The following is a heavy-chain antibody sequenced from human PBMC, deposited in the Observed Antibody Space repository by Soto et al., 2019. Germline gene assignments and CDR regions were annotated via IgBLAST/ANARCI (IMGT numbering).Heavy chain of an antibody. CDR2: ISSRSDI. CDR1: GFTFSTYS. Sequence: GGSLRLSCVGSGFTFSTYSINWVRQAPGKGLEWVSSISSRSDIYYADPVKGRFTISRDNAKNSVSLQMNSLRAEDTAVYYCAREYTAWPLAYGLDVWGQGTTVTVSS. D-gene: IGHD2-2*02. V-gene: IGHV3-21*01. J-gene: IGHJ6*02. CDR3: AREYTAWPLAYGLDV.